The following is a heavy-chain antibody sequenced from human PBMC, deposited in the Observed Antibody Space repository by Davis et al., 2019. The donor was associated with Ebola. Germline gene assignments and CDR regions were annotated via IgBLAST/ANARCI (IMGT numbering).Heavy chain of an antibody. J-gene: IGHJ6*04. D-gene: IGHD5-24*01. Sequence: AASVKVSCKASGYTFTSYGISWVRQAPGQGLEWMGWMNPNTGNTGYAQKFHGRVTMTRNTSISTAYMELSSLRSEDTAVYYCAREMATDLFYYGMDVWGKGTTVTVSS. CDR1: GYTFTSYG. V-gene: IGHV1-8*02. CDR2: MNPNTGNT. CDR3: AREMATDLFYYGMDV.